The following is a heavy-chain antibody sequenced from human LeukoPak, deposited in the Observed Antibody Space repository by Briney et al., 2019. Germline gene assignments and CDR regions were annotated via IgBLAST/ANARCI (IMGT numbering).Heavy chain of an antibody. D-gene: IGHD1-14*01. CDR3: AGMSEDY. CDR2: IRSSGSTI. Sequence: GGSLRLSCAASGFTFSDYYMSWIRPAPGEGLEWISSIRSSGSTIYYAGSVKGRFNISRNNAKNSLYLQMNGLRAEYTAVYYCAGMSEDYWGQGALVTVSS. CDR1: GFTFSDYY. J-gene: IGHJ4*02. V-gene: IGHV3-11*01.